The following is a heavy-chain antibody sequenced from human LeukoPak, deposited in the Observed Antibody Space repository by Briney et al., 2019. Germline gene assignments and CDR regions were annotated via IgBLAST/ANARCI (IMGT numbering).Heavy chain of an antibody. CDR3: ARLRFLEWLFPWFDP. J-gene: IGHJ5*02. CDR1: GGSISSQY. D-gene: IGHD3-3*01. CDR2: VSYSGTT. V-gene: IGHV4-59*08. Sequence: PSETLSLTCTVSGGSISSQYWSWIRQPPGRGLEWIGYVSYSGTTKYNPSLKSRVTISVDTSKNQFSLKLNSMTAADTSVYDCARLRFLEWLFPWFDPWGQGTLVTVSS.